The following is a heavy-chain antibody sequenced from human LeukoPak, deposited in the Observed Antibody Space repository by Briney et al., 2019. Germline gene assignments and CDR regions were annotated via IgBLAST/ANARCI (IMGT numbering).Heavy chain of an antibody. CDR2: INPNSGGT. Sequence: ASVKVSCKASGYTFTGYYMHWVRQAPGQGLEWMGRINPNSGGTNYAQKFQGRVTMTRDTSISTAYMELSRLRSDDTAVYYCAREGPGAIYCSGGSRYSAFDIWGQGTMVTVSS. CDR1: GYTFTGYY. V-gene: IGHV1-2*06. CDR3: AREGPGAIYCSGGSRYSAFDI. D-gene: IGHD2-15*01. J-gene: IGHJ3*02.